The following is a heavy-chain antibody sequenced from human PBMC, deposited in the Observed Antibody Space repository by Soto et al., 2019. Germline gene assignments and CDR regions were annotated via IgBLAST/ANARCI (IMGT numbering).Heavy chain of an antibody. V-gene: IGHV4-59*08. CDR1: GGSISSHY. D-gene: IGHD3-16*01. Sequence: QVQLQESGPGLAKPSETLSLTCTVSGGSISSHYWSWIRQPPGKGLEWIGYIYYSGNTNYNPSLKSRVTISVDTSKNQFSLKLSSVTAADTAVYYCARHPYAGDNNWFDPWGQGTLVTVSS. CDR2: IYYSGNT. J-gene: IGHJ5*02. CDR3: ARHPYAGDNNWFDP.